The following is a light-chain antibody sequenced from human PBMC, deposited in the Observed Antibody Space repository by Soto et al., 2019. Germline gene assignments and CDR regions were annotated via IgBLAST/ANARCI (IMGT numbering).Light chain of an antibody. Sequence: NFMLTQPQSVSESPGGTVTISCTRSSGSIVSNYVQWYQQLPCSAPTTVISEDDQRPSGVPDRFSGSIDRSSNSATLTISGLKTEEEADYYCQSYDSSNPVVFGGGTKLTVL. CDR1: SGSIVSNY. J-gene: IGLJ2*01. V-gene: IGLV6-57*04. CDR2: EDD. CDR3: QSYDSSNPVV.